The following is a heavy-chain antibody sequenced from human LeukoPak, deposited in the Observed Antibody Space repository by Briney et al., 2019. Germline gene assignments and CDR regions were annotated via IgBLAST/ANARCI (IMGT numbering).Heavy chain of an antibody. CDR3: AREGGNGGFDY. J-gene: IGHJ4*02. D-gene: IGHD4-23*01. Sequence: ASVKVSCKASGYNFNAYYLHWVRQAPGQGLEWMGWINPNSGATNYVQKFQGRVIMTRDTSISTAYMELTTLISDDTALYYCAREGGNGGFDYWGQGTLVTVSS. V-gene: IGHV1-2*02. CDR2: INPNSGAT. CDR1: GYNFNAYY.